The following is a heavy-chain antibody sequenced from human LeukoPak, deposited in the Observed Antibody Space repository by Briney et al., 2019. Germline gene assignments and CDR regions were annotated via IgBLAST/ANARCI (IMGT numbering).Heavy chain of an antibody. V-gene: IGHV3-21*01. CDR3: ARTSGYYYFYFDY. CDR1: GFTFSSYS. J-gene: IGHJ4*02. Sequence: PGGSLRLSCAASGFTFSSYSMNWVRQAPGKGLEWVSSISSSSSYIYYADSVKGRFTISRDNSKNTLYLQMNSLRAEDTAVYYCARTSGYYYFYFDYWGQGTLVTVSS. CDR2: ISSSSSYI. D-gene: IGHD3-22*01.